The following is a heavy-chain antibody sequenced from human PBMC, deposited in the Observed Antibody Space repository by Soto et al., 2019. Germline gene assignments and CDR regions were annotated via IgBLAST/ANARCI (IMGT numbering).Heavy chain of an antibody. J-gene: IGHJ4*02. D-gene: IGHD4-17*01. CDR2: IYHSGSA. Sequence: SETLSLTCAVSGGSISSGGYSCNWIRQPPGKGLEWIGYIYHSGSAYYNPSLKSRVTISVDRSKNQFSLKLSSVTAADTAVYYCARGMTTVTTFDYWGQGTLVTVSS. V-gene: IGHV4-30-2*01. CDR1: GGSISSGGYS. CDR3: ARGMTTVTTFDY.